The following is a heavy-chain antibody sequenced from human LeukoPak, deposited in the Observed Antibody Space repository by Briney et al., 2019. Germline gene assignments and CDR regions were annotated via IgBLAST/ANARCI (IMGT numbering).Heavy chain of an antibody. CDR1: GFTVSTNY. Sequence: GGSLRLSCAASGFTVSTNYMSWVRQAPGKGLEWVSVIYSGGSTYYADSVKGRFTISRDNAKNSLYLQMNSLRDEDTAVYYCAREPGYSYGYYYYGMDVWGQGTTVTVSS. CDR2: IYSGGST. V-gene: IGHV3-66*01. D-gene: IGHD5-18*01. J-gene: IGHJ6*02. CDR3: AREPGYSYGYYYYGMDV.